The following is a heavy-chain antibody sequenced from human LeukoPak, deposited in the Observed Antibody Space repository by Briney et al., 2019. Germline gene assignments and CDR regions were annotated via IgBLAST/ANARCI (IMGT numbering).Heavy chain of an antibody. Sequence: SETLSLTCTVSGGSVNNAAYYWSWIRQHPGKGLEWIGHIDYRGRTNYNPSLTSRVTISVDTSENQFSLRLSSVTTADTAVYYCARGVRDGYKTFDYWGQGTLVTVSS. J-gene: IGHJ4*02. CDR1: GGSVNNAAYY. V-gene: IGHV4-31*03. D-gene: IGHD5-24*01. CDR2: IDYRGRT. CDR3: ARGVRDGYKTFDY.